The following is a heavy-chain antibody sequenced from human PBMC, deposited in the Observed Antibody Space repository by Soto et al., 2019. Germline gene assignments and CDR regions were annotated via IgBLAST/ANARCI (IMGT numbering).Heavy chain of an antibody. CDR2: IYYTGRA. Sequence: PSETLSLTCTVSGGSISNYYWSWIRQPPGKGLEWIGWIYYTGRANYTPSLGSRITISVDMAKNQFSLKLTSVTAADTAVYYCAREGYYGSGSFGRWGQGTLVTVSS. D-gene: IGHD3-10*01. CDR3: AREGYYGSGSFGR. V-gene: IGHV4-59*12. CDR1: GGSISNYY. J-gene: IGHJ4*02.